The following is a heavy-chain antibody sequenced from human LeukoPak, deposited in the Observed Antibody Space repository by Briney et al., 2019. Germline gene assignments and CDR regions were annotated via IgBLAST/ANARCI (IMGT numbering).Heavy chain of an antibody. CDR2: IYYSGNT. Sequence: PSETLSLTCTVSGGSISGDHWNWIRQPPGKGLEWIGYIYYSGNTNYNPSLKSRVTISVDTSKNQFSLKLSSVTAADTAVYYCARRDDFGIWGQRTIFTVSS. J-gene: IGHJ3*02. V-gene: IGHV4-59*08. CDR3: ARRDDFGI. CDR1: GGSISGDH.